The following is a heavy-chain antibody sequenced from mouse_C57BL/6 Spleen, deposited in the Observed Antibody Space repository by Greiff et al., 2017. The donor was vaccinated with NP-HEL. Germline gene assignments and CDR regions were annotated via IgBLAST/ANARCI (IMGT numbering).Heavy chain of an antibody. J-gene: IGHJ3*01. CDR1: GYTFTDYN. V-gene: IGHV1-18*01. CDR3: ARSADDGYFFAY. CDR2: INPNNGGT. Sequence: EVQLQQSGPELVKPGASVKIPCKASGYTFTDYNMDWVKQSHGKSLEWIGDINPNNGGTIYNQKFKGKATLTVDKSSSPAYMELRSLTSEDTAVYYCARSADDGYFFAYWGQGTLVTVSA. D-gene: IGHD2-3*01.